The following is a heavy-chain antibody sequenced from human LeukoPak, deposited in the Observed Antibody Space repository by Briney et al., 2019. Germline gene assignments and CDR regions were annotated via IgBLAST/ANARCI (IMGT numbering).Heavy chain of an antibody. J-gene: IGHJ4*02. CDR2: INHSGST. CDR1: GESFSGYY. CDR3: ANRRRYCSGGSCYSYYFDY. Sequence: SETLSLTCAVYGESFSGYYWSWIRQPPGKGLEWIGEINHSGSTNYNPSLKSRVTISVDTSKNQFSLKLSSVTAADTAVYYCANRRRYCSGGSCYSYYFDYWGQGTLVTVSS. V-gene: IGHV4-34*01. D-gene: IGHD2-15*01.